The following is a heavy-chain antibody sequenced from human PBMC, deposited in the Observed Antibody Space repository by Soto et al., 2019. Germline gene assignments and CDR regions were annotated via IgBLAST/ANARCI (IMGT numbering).Heavy chain of an antibody. CDR2: ISGSSGHI. CDR1: GFTFSGYS. J-gene: IGHJ1*01. D-gene: IGHD1-26*01. V-gene: IGHV3-21*01. Sequence: EVQLVEFGGGLVKPRGSLRLSCAASGFTFSGYSMNWVRQAPGKGLVWVSSISGSSGHIYYADSVKGRFTISRDNAKNSLYLQMSSLRAEDTGVYYCARDPSDLWEPDQDFQHWGQGTLVTVSS. CDR3: ARDPSDLWEPDQDFQH.